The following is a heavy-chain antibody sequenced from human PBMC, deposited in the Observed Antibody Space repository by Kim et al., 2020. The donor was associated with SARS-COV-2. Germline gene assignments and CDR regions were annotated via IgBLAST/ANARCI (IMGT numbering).Heavy chain of an antibody. D-gene: IGHD3-22*01. V-gene: IGHV3-73*01. Sequence: AAAVKGRFTISRDDSKNTAYLQMNSLETEDTAVYYCTRRMTDDSSGYYSMWGQGTLVTVSS. CDR3: TRRMTDDSSGYYSM. J-gene: IGHJ4*02.